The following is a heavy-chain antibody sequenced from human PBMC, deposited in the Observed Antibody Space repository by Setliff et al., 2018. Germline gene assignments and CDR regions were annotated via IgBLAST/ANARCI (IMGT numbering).Heavy chain of an antibody. V-gene: IGHV3-23*01. D-gene: IGHD4-4*01. CDR1: GFTFSRYA. J-gene: IGHJ4*02. CDR2: ISATGGAA. CDR3: ARMTTLVIDY. Sequence: LRLSCVASGFTFSRYAMTWVRQAPGKGLEWVSLISATGGAAYYEDSVKGRITISRDNSKNTLHLQIYSLTAEDTAVYYCARMTTLVIDYWGQGTLVTVSS.